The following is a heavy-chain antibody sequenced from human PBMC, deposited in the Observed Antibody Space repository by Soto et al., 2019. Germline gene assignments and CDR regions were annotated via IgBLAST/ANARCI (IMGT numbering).Heavy chain of an antibody. CDR3: AKLPLFETLTGYINYFDF. Sequence: ASVKVSCKASGGTFSSYAISWVRQAPGQGLEWMGGIIPIFGTANYAQKFQGRVTITADESTSTAYMELSSLRAEDTAVYFCAKLPLFETLTGYINYFDFRGPGILVTVSS. V-gene: IGHV1-69*13. J-gene: IGHJ4*02. CDR1: GGTFSSYA. D-gene: IGHD3-9*01. CDR2: IIPIFGTA.